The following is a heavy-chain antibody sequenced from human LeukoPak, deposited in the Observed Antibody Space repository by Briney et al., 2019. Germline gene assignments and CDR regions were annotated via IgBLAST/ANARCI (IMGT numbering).Heavy chain of an antibody. J-gene: IGHJ4*02. CDR2: ISWDGDST. CDR1: GFTFDDYA. CDR3: AKSGFWSGYFPLDY. Sequence: PGGSLRLSCAASGFTFDDYAMHWVRHAPGKGLEWVSLISWDGDSTYYADSVRGRFTISRDNSKNSLYLQMNSLRAEDTALYYCAKSGFWSGYFPLDYWGQGTLVTVSS. D-gene: IGHD3-3*01. V-gene: IGHV3-43D*03.